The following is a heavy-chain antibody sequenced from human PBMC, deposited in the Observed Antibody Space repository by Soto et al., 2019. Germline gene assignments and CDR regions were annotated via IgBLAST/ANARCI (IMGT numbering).Heavy chain of an antibody. CDR3: AFDLNAGLVYVDN. D-gene: IGHD2-8*01. V-gene: IGHV1-69*02. CDR1: GDTLSTYT. Sequence: QVQLLQSGAEVKKPGSSMKVSCKVSGDTLSTYTISWVRQAPGQGLEWMGRIIPILGLPNHSQRFQGRVTITADKSTSTSYLEMTGLRSEDTAVYYCAFDLNAGLVYVDNWGQGTLVTVSS. CDR2: IIPILGLP. J-gene: IGHJ4*02.